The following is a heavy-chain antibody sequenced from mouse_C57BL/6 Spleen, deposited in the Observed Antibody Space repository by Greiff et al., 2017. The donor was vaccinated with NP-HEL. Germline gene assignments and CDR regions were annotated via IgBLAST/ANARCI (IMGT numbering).Heavy chain of an antibody. CDR1: GFSFNTYA. V-gene: IGHV10-1*01. CDR3: VRQGGTGSAMDY. Sequence: EVQLVESGGGLVQPKGSLKLSCAASGFSFNTYAMNWVRQAPGKGLEWVARIRSKSNNYATYYADSVKDRFTISRDDSESMLYLQMNNLKTEDTAMYYCVRQGGTGSAMDYWGQGTSVTVSS. J-gene: IGHJ4*01. CDR2: IRSKSNNYAT. D-gene: IGHD4-1*01.